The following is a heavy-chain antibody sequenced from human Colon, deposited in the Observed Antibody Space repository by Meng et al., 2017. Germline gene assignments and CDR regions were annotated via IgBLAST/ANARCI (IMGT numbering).Heavy chain of an antibody. CDR2: ISSSGSTI. Sequence: GESLNISCAASGFPFSDHYMSWIRQAPGKGREWISFISSSGSTIYYTDTVKGRFTISRDNAKNSLYLQMNSLRDEDTAVYYCARVSSGWYLGYWGRGSLVTVSS. D-gene: IGHD6-19*01. CDR1: GFPFSDHY. J-gene: IGHJ4*02. CDR3: ARVSSGWYLGY. V-gene: IGHV3-11*01.